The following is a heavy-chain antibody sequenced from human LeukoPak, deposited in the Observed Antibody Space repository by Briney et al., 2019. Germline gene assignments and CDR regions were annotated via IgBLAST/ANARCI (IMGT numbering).Heavy chain of an antibody. CDR3: ARVRVVISGYYFDY. V-gene: IGHV4-4*07. CDR1: GGSISSYY. J-gene: IGHJ4*02. Sequence: SETLSLTCTVSGGSISSYYWSWIRQSAGKGLEWIGRIYTSGSTNYNPSLKSRVTMSVDTSKDQFSLKLSSVTAADTAVYYCARVRVVISGYYFDYWGQGTLVTVSS. D-gene: IGHD3-3*01. CDR2: IYTSGST.